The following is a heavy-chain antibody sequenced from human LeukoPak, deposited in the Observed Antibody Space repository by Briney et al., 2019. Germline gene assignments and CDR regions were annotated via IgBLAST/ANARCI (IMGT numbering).Heavy chain of an antibody. V-gene: IGHV3-21*01. CDR1: GFTFSSYS. CDR2: ISSSSSYI. J-gene: IGHJ4*02. D-gene: IGHD2-15*01. CDR3: ARDRFYCSGGSCYGPTDY. Sequence: GGSLRLSCAASGFTFSSYSMNWVRQAPGKGLEWVSSISSSSSYIYYADSVKGRFTISRGNAKNSLYLQMNSLRAEDTAVYYCARDRFYCSGGSCYGPTDYWGQGTLVTVSS.